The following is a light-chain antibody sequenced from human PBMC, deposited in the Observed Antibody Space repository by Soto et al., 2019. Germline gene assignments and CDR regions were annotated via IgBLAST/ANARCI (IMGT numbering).Light chain of an antibody. V-gene: IGKV3-15*01. CDR2: GAS. CDR3: QQYNNWPPIT. J-gene: IGKJ5*01. CDR1: QSVSSN. Sequence: EIVMTQSPATLSVSPGERAALSCRASQSVSSNLAWYQQKPGQAPRLLIYGASTRATGIPGRFSGSGSGTEFTLTISSLQSQDFAVYYCQQYNNWPPITFGQGTRLEIK.